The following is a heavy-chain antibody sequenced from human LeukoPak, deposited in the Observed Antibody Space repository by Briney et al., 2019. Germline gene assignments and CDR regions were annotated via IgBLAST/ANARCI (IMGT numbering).Heavy chain of an antibody. J-gene: IGHJ3*01. CDR2: ISNDVIST. CDR3: ARAVASTRNAFDL. D-gene: IGHD6-19*01. V-gene: IGHV3-74*01. Sequence: GGSLRLSCEASGFTFSTHWMHWVRQVPGKGLVWISRISNDVISTISTSYADSVKGRFTISRDNAKNTLYLQMNSLIAEDTAVYYCARAVASTRNAFDLWGQGTMVTVSS. CDR1: GFTFSTHW.